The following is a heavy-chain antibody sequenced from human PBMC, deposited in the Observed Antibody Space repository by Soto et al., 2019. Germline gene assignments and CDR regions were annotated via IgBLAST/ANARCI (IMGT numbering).Heavy chain of an antibody. Sequence: GASVKVSCKASGYTFTRDRIHWVRQAPGQGLEWMGMIDPSGGKTNYAQKFQGRVTMTRDTSTSTVYMALSSLRSDDTAIYFCARVMRSLLSITALDTWGQGTLVTVSS. D-gene: IGHD5-18*01. CDR3: ARVMRSLLSITALDT. V-gene: IGHV1-46*01. J-gene: IGHJ5*02. CDR1: GYTFTRDR. CDR2: IDPSGGKT.